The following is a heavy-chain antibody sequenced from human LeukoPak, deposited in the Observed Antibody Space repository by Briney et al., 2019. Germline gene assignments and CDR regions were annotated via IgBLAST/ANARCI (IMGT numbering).Heavy chain of an antibody. Sequence: PGGSLRLSCAASGFTFSNYAMNWVRQAPGKGLEWVSGISDIGGRTYYADSVKGRFTISRDNSKNTLCLQMNSLKAEDTAVYYCAKVYVWNEYYFDFWGQGTLVTVSS. V-gene: IGHV3-23*01. CDR3: AKVYVWNEYYFDF. D-gene: IGHD1-1*01. CDR2: ISDIGGRT. J-gene: IGHJ4*02. CDR1: GFTFSNYA.